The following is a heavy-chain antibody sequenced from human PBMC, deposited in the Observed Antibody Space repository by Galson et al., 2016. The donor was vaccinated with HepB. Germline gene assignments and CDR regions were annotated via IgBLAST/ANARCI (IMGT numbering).Heavy chain of an antibody. Sequence: SLRLSCAASGFTFSNYGMHWVRQAPGKGLEWVALIWYDGSKKYYAESVKGRLTISRDNSKNTLDLQMNSLGAEDTAVYYCARDGVPSPQDIGGRLPPPYYYGMDVWGQGTAVTVSS. D-gene: IGHD6-6*01. CDR3: ARDGVPSPQDIGGRLPPPYYYGMDV. CDR2: IWYDGSKK. J-gene: IGHJ6*02. V-gene: IGHV3-33*01. CDR1: GFTFSNYG.